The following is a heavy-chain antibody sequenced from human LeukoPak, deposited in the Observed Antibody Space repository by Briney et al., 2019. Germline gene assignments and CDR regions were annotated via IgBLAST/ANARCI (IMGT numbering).Heavy chain of an antibody. V-gene: IGHV4-39*07. CDR3: ARVGPTFDY. J-gene: IGHJ4*02. CDR2: IYYSGST. CDR1: GGSISSSSYY. Sequence: PSETLSLTCTVSGGSISSSSYYWGWIRQPPGKGLEWIGSIYYSGSTYYNPSLKSRVTISVDTSKNQFSLKLSSVTAADTAVYYCARVGPTFDYGGQGTLVTVSS.